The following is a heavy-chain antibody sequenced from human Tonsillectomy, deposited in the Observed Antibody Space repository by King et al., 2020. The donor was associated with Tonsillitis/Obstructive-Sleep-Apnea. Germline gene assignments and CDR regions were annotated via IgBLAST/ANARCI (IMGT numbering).Heavy chain of an antibody. D-gene: IGHD2/OR15-2a*01. CDR3: ARVSSPPPDYYYYMDV. CDR2: IYYSGAT. Sequence: VPLQESGPGLVKPSETLSLTCTVSGGSISSYYWSWIRQPPGRDREWFGYIYYSGATTYNPSLQIRVTISVDTSKNQFSLNLSSVTAADTAVYYCARVSSPPPDYYYYMDVWGKGTTVTVSS. CDR1: GGSISSYY. V-gene: IGHV4-59*01. J-gene: IGHJ6*03.